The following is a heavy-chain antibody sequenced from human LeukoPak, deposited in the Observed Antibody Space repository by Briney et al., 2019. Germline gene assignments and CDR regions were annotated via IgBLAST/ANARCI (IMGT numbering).Heavy chain of an antibody. CDR1: GCTFTKYG. CDR3: ARSFSRDAFDI. Sequence: GASVKVSCKTSGCTFTKYGVSWVRQAPGQGLEWMGWISPYNGYATYAHNLQGRVTMTTDTSTTTAYVELRSLRSDDTAIYYCARSFSRDAFDIWGQGTMVTVSS. D-gene: IGHD1-26*01. CDR2: ISPYNGYA. J-gene: IGHJ3*02. V-gene: IGHV1-18*01.